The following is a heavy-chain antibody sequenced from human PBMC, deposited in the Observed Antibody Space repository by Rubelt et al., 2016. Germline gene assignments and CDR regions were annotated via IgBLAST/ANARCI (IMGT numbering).Heavy chain of an antibody. Sequence: QVQLQESGPGLVKPSGTLSLTCAVSGGSISSSNWWSWVRQPPGKGLEWLGEIYHSGSTNYNPSLKVGVTISENKAKNQFSLNLSLVTAADTAVYYCARDVGIAVALPGYWGQGTLVTVSS. J-gene: IGHJ4*02. CDR2: IYHSGST. D-gene: IGHD6-19*01. V-gene: IGHV4-4*02. CDR1: GGSISSSNW. CDR3: ARDVGIAVALPGY.